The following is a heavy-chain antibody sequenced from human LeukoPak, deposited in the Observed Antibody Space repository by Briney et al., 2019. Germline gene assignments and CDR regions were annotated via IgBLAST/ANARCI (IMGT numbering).Heavy chain of an antibody. CDR3: ARWYSSGWYSDY. CDR1: GFSVSNYY. CDR2: VSGTSEYI. V-gene: IGHV3-21*06. Sequence: GGSLRLSCAVSGFSVSNYYMSWVRQAPGKGLEWVSSVSGTSEYIYYADSVRGRFTISRDNAKNTVYLQMNSLRAEDTAVYYCARWYSSGWYSDYWGQGTLVTVSS. D-gene: IGHD6-19*01. J-gene: IGHJ4*02.